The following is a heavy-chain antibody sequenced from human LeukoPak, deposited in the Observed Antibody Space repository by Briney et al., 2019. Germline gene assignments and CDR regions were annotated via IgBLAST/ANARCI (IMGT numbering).Heavy chain of an antibody. D-gene: IGHD2-2*01. CDR2: IRYDGSNK. CDR3: AKDSTYQLLHTYYYYMDV. V-gene: IGHV3-30*02. Sequence: GGSLRLSCAASGFTFTTYWMSWVRQAPGKGLEWVAFIRYDGSNKYYADSVKGRFTISRDNSKNTLYLQMNSLRAEDTAVYYCAKDSTYQLLHTYYYYMDVWGKGTTVTISS. J-gene: IGHJ6*03. CDR1: GFTFTTYW.